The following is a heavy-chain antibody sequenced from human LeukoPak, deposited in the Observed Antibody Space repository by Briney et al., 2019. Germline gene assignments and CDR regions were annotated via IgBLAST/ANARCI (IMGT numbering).Heavy chain of an antibody. Sequence: PSQTLSLTCAVSGGSISSGGYSWSWIRQPPGKGLEWIGYIYHSGSTYYNPSLKSQVTISVDRSKNQFSLKLSSVTAADTAVYYCASRTGGWYFDLWGRGTLVTVSS. V-gene: IGHV4-30-2*01. J-gene: IGHJ2*01. D-gene: IGHD7-27*01. CDR3: ASRTGGWYFDL. CDR1: GGSISSGGYS. CDR2: IYHSGST.